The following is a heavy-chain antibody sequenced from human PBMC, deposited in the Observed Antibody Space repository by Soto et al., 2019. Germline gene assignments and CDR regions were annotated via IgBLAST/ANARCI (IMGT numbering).Heavy chain of an antibody. Sequence: SETLSITCAVSGGSISSTNWWSWVRQTPGRGLEWIAEIHHSGSANYNPSLKSRVTISVDKSKNHFSLKLSSVTAADTAVYHCARYSPLSGTYYFDYWGQGTLVTVS. V-gene: IGHV4-4*02. CDR3: ARYSPLSGTYYFDY. D-gene: IGHD1-7*01. CDR1: GGSISSTNW. J-gene: IGHJ4*02. CDR2: IHHSGSA.